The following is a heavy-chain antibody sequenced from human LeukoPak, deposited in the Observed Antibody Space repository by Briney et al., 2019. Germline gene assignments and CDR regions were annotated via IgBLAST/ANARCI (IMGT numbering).Heavy chain of an antibody. CDR2: ISWNSGSI. CDR1: GFTFDDYA. CDR3: AKSYSSGWYYFDY. J-gene: IGHJ4*02. Sequence: GGSLRLSCAASGFTFDDYAMHWVRQAPGKGLEWVSGISWNSGSIGYADSVKGRFTISRNNAKNSLYPQMNSLRAEDMALYYCAKSYSSGWYYFDYWGQGTLVTVSS. V-gene: IGHV3-9*03. D-gene: IGHD6-19*01.